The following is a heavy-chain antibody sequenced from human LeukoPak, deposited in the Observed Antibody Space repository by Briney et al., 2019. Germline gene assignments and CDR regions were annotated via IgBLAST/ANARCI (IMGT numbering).Heavy chain of an antibody. D-gene: IGHD3-22*01. CDR1: GYTFTGYY. Sequence: ASVKVSCKASGYTFTGYYMHWVRQAPGQGLEWMGWINPNSGGTNYAQKFQGRVTMTRDTSISTAYMELRSLRSDDTAVYYCARELKAYYYDSSGLRYFDYWGQGTLVTVSS. J-gene: IGHJ4*02. CDR2: INPNSGGT. CDR3: ARELKAYYYDSSGLRYFDY. V-gene: IGHV1-2*02.